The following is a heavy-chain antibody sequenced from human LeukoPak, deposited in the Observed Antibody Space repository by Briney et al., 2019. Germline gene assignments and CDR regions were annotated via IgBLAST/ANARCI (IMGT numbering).Heavy chain of an antibody. CDR1: GFTFSSYG. Sequence: GGSLRLSCAASGFTFSSYGMHWVRQAPGKGLEWVAFIRYDGSNKYYADSVKGRFTISRDNSKNTLYLQMNSLRAEDTAVYYCAKDRALIVGPFDYWGQGTLVTVSS. V-gene: IGHV3-30*02. J-gene: IGHJ4*02. D-gene: IGHD1-26*01. CDR2: IRYDGSNK. CDR3: AKDRALIVGPFDY.